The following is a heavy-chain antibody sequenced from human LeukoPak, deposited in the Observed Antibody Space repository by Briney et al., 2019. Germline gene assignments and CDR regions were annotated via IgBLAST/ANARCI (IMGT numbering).Heavy chain of an antibody. J-gene: IGHJ3*01. V-gene: IGHV4-39*07. CDR2: IYYSGST. CDR1: GASIRSGDHY. CDR3: ARVTFARELLASDAFDV. Sequence: SETLSLTWTVSGASIRSGDHYWGWLRQPPGKGLEWIGRIYYSGSTYYNPSLKSRVTISVDTSKNQFSLKLSSVTAADTAVYYCARVTFARELLASDAFDVWGQGTMVTVSS. D-gene: IGHD1-26*01.